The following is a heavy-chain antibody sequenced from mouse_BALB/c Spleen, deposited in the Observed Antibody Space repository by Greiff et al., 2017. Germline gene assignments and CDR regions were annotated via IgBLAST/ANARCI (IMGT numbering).Heavy chain of an antibody. J-gene: IGHJ1*01. CDR1: GYTFTSYW. CDR3: AADYYGSSDWYFDV. Sequence: VQLQQSGAELARPGASVKLSCKASGYTFTSYWMQWVKQRPGQGLEWIGAIYPGDGDTRYTQKFKGKATLTADKSSSTAYMQLSSLASEDSAVYYCAADYYGSSDWYFDVWGAGTTVTVSS. D-gene: IGHD1-1*01. CDR2: IYPGDGDT. V-gene: IGHV1-87*01.